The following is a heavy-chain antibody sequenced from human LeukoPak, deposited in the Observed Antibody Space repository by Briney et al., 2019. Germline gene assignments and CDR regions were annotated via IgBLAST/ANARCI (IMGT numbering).Heavy chain of an antibody. Sequence: ASVKVSCKASGYTFTSYDINWVRQATGQGLEWMGWMNPNSGNTGYAQKFQGRVTITRNTSISTAYMELSSLRSEDTAVYYCAKARVGAIYYYMDVWGKGTTVTVSS. V-gene: IGHV1-8*03. CDR3: AKARVGAIYYYMDV. CDR2: MNPNSGNT. CDR1: GYTFTSYD. D-gene: IGHD1-26*01. J-gene: IGHJ6*03.